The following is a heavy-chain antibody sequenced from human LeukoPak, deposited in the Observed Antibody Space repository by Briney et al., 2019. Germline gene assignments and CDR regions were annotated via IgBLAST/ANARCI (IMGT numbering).Heavy chain of an antibody. V-gene: IGHV1-2*06. Sequence: ASVKVSCKASGYTFTGCYMHWVRQAPGQGLEWMGRINPNSGGTNYAQKFQGRVTMTRDTSISTAYMELSRLRSDDTAVYYCARGGVVVIGDFDYWGQGTLVTVSS. J-gene: IGHJ4*02. CDR2: INPNSGGT. CDR1: GYTFTGCY. CDR3: ARGGVVVIGDFDY. D-gene: IGHD3-22*01.